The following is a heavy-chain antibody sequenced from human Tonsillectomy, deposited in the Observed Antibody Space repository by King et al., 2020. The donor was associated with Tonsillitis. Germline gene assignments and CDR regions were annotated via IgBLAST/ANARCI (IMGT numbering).Heavy chain of an antibody. J-gene: IGHJ4*02. Sequence: VQLVESGGGLVQPGRSLRLSCTASGFTFGDYAMSWVRQAPGKGLEWVGFIRSKAYGGTTEYAASVKGRFPISRDDSKSIAYLQMNSLKTEDTAVYYCTSPPDYDILTGYYAYWGQGTLVTVSS. D-gene: IGHD3-9*01. V-gene: IGHV3-49*04. CDR3: TSPPDYDILTGYYAY. CDR1: GFTFGDYA. CDR2: IRSKAYGGTT.